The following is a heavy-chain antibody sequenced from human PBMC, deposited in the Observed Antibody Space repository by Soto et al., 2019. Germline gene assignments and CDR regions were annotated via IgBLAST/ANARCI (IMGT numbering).Heavy chain of an antibody. Sequence: EKQLVESGGALAQPGGSLRLCCVGSGFTFSIYALTWVRQAPGKGLEWVSLITNNGDTTFFGDSVKGRFSISRDNSKNTLYLQLENLRAEDTAVYYCAMSAGYGGAFDVWGQGTMVAVSS. V-gene: IGHV3-23*04. CDR1: GFTFSIYA. CDR2: ITNNGDTT. D-gene: IGHD5-12*01. CDR3: AMSAGYGGAFDV. J-gene: IGHJ3*01.